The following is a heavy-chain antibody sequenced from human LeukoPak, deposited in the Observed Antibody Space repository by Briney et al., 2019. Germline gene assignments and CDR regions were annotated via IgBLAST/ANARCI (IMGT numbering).Heavy chain of an antibody. V-gene: IGHV3-43D*03. CDR3: AKDKFDDSGSYYFDY. D-gene: IGHD3-10*01. Sequence: GGSLRLSCAASGFTFDDYAMHWVRQAPGKGLEWVSLISWDGGRTYYADSVKGRFTISRDNSKNSLYLQMNSLRAEDTALYYCAKDKFDDSGSYYFDYWGQGTLVTISS. CDR2: ISWDGGRT. J-gene: IGHJ4*02. CDR1: GFTFDDYA.